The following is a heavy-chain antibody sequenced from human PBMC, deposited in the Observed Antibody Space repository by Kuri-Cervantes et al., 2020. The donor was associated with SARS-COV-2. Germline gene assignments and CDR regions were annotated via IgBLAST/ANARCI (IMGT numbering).Heavy chain of an antibody. CDR2: ISNSGSYI. J-gene: IGHJ4*02. V-gene: IGHV3-21*01. CDR3: ARDCYDCNNGYYTGQFAY. D-gene: IGHD3-3*01. CDR1: GFTFSRYS. Sequence: GESLKISCAVSGFTFSRYSMSWVRQAPGKGLEWVSSISNSGSYIYYADSVRGRFTISRDNAKNSLYLQMNSLRAEDTAVYYCARDCYDCNNGYYTGQFAYWGQGTLVTVSS.